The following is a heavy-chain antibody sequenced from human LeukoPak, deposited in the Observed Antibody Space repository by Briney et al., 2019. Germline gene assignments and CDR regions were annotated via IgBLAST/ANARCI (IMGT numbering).Heavy chain of an antibody. V-gene: IGHV1-2*02. D-gene: IGHD1-26*01. J-gene: IGHJ4*02. CDR3: ARGDGSYLL. Sequence: ASVKVSCKASGYTFTGYYIHWVRQAPGQGLEWMGWINPNSGGTNYGQNFQARVIMTSDTSISTAYMELSSLRSDDTAVYYCARGDGSYLLWGQGTLVTVSS. CDR1: GYTFTGYY. CDR2: INPNSGGT.